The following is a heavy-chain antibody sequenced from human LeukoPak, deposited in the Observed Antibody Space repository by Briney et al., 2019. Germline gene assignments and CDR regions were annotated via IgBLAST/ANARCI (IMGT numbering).Heavy chain of an antibody. CDR1: GGSISSGGYY. D-gene: IGHD2-2*01. J-gene: IGHJ6*02. Sequence: PSQTLSLTCTVSGGSISSGGYYWSWIRQHPGKGLEWIGYIYYSGSTYYNPSLKSRVTISVDTSKNQFSLNLSSVTAADTAVYYCARDRMYQLLNYYYYYGMDVWGQGTTVTVSS. CDR2: IYYSGST. CDR3: ARDRMYQLLNYYYYYGMDV. V-gene: IGHV4-31*03.